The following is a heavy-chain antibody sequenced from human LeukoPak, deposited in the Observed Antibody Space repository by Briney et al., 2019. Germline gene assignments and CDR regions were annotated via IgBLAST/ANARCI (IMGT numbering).Heavy chain of an antibody. CDR2: INPNSGGT. D-gene: IGHD2-21*01. CDR1: GYSFTYYY. V-gene: IGHV1-2*02. Sequence: ASVKVSCKTSGYSFTYYYMHWVRQAPGQGLEWMGWINPNSGGTSSAQKFQGRVTKTRDTSITTVYVEVSWLTSDDTAIYYCARADRLHGGPYLIGPWGQGTLVTVSS. J-gene: IGHJ5*02. CDR3: ARADRLHGGPYLIGP.